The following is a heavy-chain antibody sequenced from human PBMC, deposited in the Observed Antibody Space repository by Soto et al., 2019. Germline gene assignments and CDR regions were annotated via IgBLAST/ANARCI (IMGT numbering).Heavy chain of an antibody. CDR2: ITIRTGSV. CDR3: VRDRDLYRDMFHADL. Sequence: GGSLSLSCEASGFTFSGCSMNWVRQAPGKGLEWLAYITIRTGSVLYADSERGRFTISADNAENSVILQMNSLRDEDSAVYFCVRDRDLYRDMFHADLWGQGTLVTVS. D-gene: IGHD3-10*02. V-gene: IGHV3-48*02. J-gene: IGHJ4*01. CDR1: GFTFSGCS.